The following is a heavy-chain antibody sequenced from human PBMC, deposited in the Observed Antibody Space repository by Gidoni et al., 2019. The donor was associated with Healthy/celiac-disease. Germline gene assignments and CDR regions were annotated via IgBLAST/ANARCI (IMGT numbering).Heavy chain of an antibody. V-gene: IGHV4-59*01. Sequence: QVQLQESGPGLVKPSETLSLTCTVPGGSISSYYWSWIRPPPGKGLEWIGYIYSSGSTNYNPSLKSRVTISVDTSKNQFSLKLSSVTAADTAVYYCARAYGSMIDYWGQGTLVTVSS. J-gene: IGHJ4*02. CDR1: GGSISSYY. CDR2: IYSSGST. CDR3: ARAYGSMIDY. D-gene: IGHD3-22*01.